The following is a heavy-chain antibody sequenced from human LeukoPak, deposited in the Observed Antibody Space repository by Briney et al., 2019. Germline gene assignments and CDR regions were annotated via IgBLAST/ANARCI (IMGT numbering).Heavy chain of an antibody. CDR3: ARGRGYSYGAHFDY. J-gene: IGHJ4*02. V-gene: IGHV3-48*01. CDR2: ISSSSSTI. CDR1: GFTFSSYS. D-gene: IGHD5-18*01. Sequence: GGSLRLSCAASGFTFSSYSMNWVRQAPGKGLEWVSYISSSSSTIYYADSVKGRFTISRGNARNSLYLQMNSLRAEDTAVYYCARGRGYSYGAHFDYWGQGTLVTVSS.